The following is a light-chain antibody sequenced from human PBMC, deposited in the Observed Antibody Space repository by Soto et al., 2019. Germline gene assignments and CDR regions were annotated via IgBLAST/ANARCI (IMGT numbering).Light chain of an antibody. Sequence: IVMTQSPDSLAVSLGERATINCRSSQSVLYSSNNKNYFAWYQQKPGQPPKLLIYWASTRESGVPDRFSGSGSGTDFTLTISSLQAEDVAVYYCQQYFSSPQTFGQGTKVEIK. CDR2: WAS. J-gene: IGKJ1*01. CDR1: QSVLYSSNNKNY. V-gene: IGKV4-1*01. CDR3: QQYFSSPQT.